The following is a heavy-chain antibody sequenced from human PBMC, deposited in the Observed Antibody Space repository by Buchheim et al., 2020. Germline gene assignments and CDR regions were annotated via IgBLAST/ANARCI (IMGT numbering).Heavy chain of an antibody. V-gene: IGHV1-3*01. Sequence: QVQLVQSGAEVKKPGASVKVSCKASGYTFTSYAMHWVRQAPGQRLEWMGWNNAGNGNTKYSKKFQGRVTITRDTSASTAYMELSSLRSEDTAVYYCAKGAVADPYYYYGMDVWGQGTT. CDR3: AKGAVADPYYYYGMDV. CDR1: GYTFTSYA. CDR2: NNAGNGNT. D-gene: IGHD6-19*01. J-gene: IGHJ6*02.